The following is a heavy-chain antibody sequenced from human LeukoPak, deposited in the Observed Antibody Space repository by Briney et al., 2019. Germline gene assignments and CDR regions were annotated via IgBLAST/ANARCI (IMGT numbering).Heavy chain of an antibody. CDR3: ARQKDYYFDY. D-gene: IGHD2-15*01. Sequence: SETLSLTCTVSGGSISSSSYYWGWIRQPPGKGLEWIGSIYYSGSTYYNPSLKSRVTISVDTSKNQFSLKLSSVTAGDTAVYYCARQKDYYFDYWGQGTLVTVSS. J-gene: IGHJ4*02. CDR1: GGSISSSSYY. V-gene: IGHV4-39*07. CDR2: IYYSGST.